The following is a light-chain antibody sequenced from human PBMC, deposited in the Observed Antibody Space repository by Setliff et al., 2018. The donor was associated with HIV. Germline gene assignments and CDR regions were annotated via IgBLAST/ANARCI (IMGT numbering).Light chain of an antibody. J-gene: IGLJ2*01. CDR2: KTN. CDR1: SGAISSSHY. V-gene: IGLV8-61*01. CDR3: ALYMGRGISI. Sequence: QTVVTQEPSCSVSPGGTVTITCALTSGAISSSHYPSWYQPTPGQAPRALIYKTNSRSSGVPDRLSGSILGNKAVLTITGAQANDESHYYCALYMGRGISIFGGGTK.